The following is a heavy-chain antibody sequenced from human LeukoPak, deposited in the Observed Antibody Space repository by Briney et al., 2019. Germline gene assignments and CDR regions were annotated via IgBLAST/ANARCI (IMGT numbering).Heavy chain of an antibody. CDR3: AKSAYYDASGYYREYYFDY. D-gene: IGHD3-22*01. CDR2: ISGSGGST. CDR1: GFTFSTYA. Sequence: GGSLRLSCAASGFTFSTYAMSWVRQAPGKGLEWVSSISGSGGSTHYADSVKGRFTISRDKTKNTLYLQMNSLRAEDTAVYYCAKSAYYDASGYYREYYFDYWGQGTLVTVSS. V-gene: IGHV3-23*01. J-gene: IGHJ4*02.